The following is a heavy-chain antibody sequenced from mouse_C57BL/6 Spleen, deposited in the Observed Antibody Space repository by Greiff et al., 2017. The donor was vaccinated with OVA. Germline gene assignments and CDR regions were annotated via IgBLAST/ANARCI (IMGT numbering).Heavy chain of an antibody. Sequence: EVQLQQSGPVLVKPGASVKMSCKASGYTFTDYYMNWVKQSHGKSLEWIGVINPYNGGTSYNQKFKGKATLPVAKSSSPAYMELNSLTSEDSAVYYCARSLYGSSYRYYLDYGGQGTTLTVSS. D-gene: IGHD1-1*01. CDR2: INPYNGGT. J-gene: IGHJ2*01. CDR3: ARSLYGSSYRYYLDY. V-gene: IGHV1-19*01. CDR1: GYTFTDYY.